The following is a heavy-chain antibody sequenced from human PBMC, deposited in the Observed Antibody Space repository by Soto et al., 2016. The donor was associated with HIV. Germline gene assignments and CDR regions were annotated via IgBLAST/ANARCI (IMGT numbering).Heavy chain of an antibody. CDR1: GDSISSYY. CDR2: IYYTGST. D-gene: IGHD3-22*01. Sequence: QVQLQESGPGLVKPSETLSLTCTVSGDSISSYYWSWIRQSPGKGLEWIGNIYYTGSTSYNPSLKSRVTISVNASKNQFSLRLNSVTAADTAVYYCASATYYYDNSAEGGAFDVWGLGTMVTGLF. V-gene: IGHV4-59*01. J-gene: IGHJ3*01. CDR3: ASATYYYDNSAEGGAFDV.